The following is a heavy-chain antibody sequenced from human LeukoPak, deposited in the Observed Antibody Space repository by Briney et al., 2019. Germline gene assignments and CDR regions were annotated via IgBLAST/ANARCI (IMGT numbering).Heavy chain of an antibody. CDR2: IYTSGST. D-gene: IGHD6-6*01. CDR3: AREIGYSSSMRP. CDR1: GFTFSRYA. J-gene: IGHJ5*02. Sequence: GSLRLSCAASGFTFSRYAMSWVRQAPGKGLEWIGRIYTSGSTNYNPSLKSRVTISVDTSKNQFSLKLSSVTAADTAAYYCAREIGYSSSMRPWGQGTLVTGSS. V-gene: IGHV4-4*08.